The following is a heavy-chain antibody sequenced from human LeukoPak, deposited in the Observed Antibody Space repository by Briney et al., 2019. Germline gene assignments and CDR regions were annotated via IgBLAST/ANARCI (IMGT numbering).Heavy chain of an antibody. J-gene: IGHJ4*02. V-gene: IGHV3-21*01. CDR2: ISSSSSYI. Sequence: GSLRLSCATSGITFSSYPMSWVRQAPGKGLEWVSYISSSSSYISYADSLKGRFTISRDNAKNSLYLQMNSLRAEDTAVYYCARDYSSSCWNWGQGTLVTVSS. CDR3: ARDYSSSCWN. CDR1: GITFSSYP. D-gene: IGHD6-13*01.